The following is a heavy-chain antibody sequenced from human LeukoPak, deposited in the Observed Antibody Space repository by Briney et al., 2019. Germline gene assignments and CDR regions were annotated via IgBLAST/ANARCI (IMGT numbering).Heavy chain of an antibody. Sequence: GGSLRLSCAASGFTFSSYEMNWVRQAPGKGLEWVAVIWYDGSNKYYADSVKGRFTISRDNSKNTLYLQMNSLRAEDTAVYYCARAPFSGSYPYYYYYMDVWGKGTTVTVSS. CDR1: GFTFSSYE. D-gene: IGHD1-26*01. V-gene: IGHV3-33*08. CDR2: IWYDGSNK. J-gene: IGHJ6*03. CDR3: ARAPFSGSYPYYYYYMDV.